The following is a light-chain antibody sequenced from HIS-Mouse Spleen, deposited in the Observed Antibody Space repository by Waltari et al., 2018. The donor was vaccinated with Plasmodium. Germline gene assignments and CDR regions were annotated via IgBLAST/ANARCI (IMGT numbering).Light chain of an antibody. CDR1: SSDVGSYTL. Sequence: QSALPQPASVSGSPGQSITLSCPGTSSDVGSYTLVSWYQQHPGTAPKLMIYEGSKRPSGVSNRFSGSKSGNTASLTISGLQAEDEADYYCCSYAGSSTFVVFGGGTKLTVL. V-gene: IGLV2-23*03. CDR3: CSYAGSSTFVV. CDR2: EGS. J-gene: IGLJ2*01.